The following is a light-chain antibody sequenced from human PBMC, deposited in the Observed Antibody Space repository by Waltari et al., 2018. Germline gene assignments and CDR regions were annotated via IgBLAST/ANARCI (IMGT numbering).Light chain of an antibody. CDR3: QQSYSTPRT. CDR2: AAS. V-gene: IGKV1-39*01. J-gene: IGKJ2*01. CDR1: QSINSY. Sequence: DIQMTQSPSSLSASVGDRVTITFRASQSINSYLNWYQQTPGKAPKLLIYAASSLQSGVPSRFSGSGSGTDFTLTISRLQPEDFATYYCQQSYSTPRTFGQGTKLEIK.